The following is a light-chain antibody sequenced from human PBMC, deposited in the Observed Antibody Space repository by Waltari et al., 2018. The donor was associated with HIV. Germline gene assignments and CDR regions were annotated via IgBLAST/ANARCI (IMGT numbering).Light chain of an antibody. Sequence: QSVLTQAPSASGTPGQRVTISCSGSSSNIESNYVYWYQQSPGSAPKLLIYKDDQRPAGVPDRVSGSKSGTSASLAISGLRSEDEAVYYCAAWDDSLSGVAFGGGTNVTVL. V-gene: IGLV1-47*01. CDR2: KDD. J-gene: IGLJ3*02. CDR3: AAWDDSLSGVA. CDR1: SSNIESNY.